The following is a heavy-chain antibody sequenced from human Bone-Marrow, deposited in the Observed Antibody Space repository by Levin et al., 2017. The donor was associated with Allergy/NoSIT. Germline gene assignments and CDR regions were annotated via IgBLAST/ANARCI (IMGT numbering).Heavy chain of an antibody. V-gene: IGHV3-21*01. CDR2: ISSSSRYI. Sequence: SCAASGFTFTSYTMNWVRQAPGKGLEWVSSISSSSRYIYYPDSEKGRFTISRDNAKNSLYLQMNSLRDEDTAVYYCARGTNYFDYWGQGTLVTVSS. J-gene: IGHJ4*02. CDR3: ARGTNYFDY. CDR1: GFTFTSYT.